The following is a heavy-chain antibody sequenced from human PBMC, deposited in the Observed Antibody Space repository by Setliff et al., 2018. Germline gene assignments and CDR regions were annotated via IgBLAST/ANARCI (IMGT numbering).Heavy chain of an antibody. V-gene: IGHV3-21*01. J-gene: IGHJ6*03. CDR2: ISSSSSYI. Sequence: GESLKISCAASGFTFSTYSMNWVRQAPGRGLEWVSSISSSSSYIFYAESLKGRFTISRDNAKNSLYLQINSLRADDTAVYFCAREHPPGAFSYMDVWGKGTTVTVSS. CDR1: GFTFSTYS. CDR3: AREHPPGAFSYMDV.